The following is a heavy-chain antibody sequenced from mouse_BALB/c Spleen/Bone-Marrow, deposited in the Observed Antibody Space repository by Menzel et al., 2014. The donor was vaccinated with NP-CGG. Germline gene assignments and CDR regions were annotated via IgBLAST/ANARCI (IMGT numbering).Heavy chain of an antibody. CDR2: IRTGSSTI. CDR3: AKSDGAMDF. V-gene: IGHV5-17*02. CDR1: GFTFSSFG. Sequence: EVMLVESGGGLVQPGGSRKLSCAASGFTFSSFGMHWVRQAPEKGLEWVAYIRTGSSTIYYADTVKGRFSISRANPKYPLFQQMPSLRAEDTAMYYCAKSDGAMDFWGPRPSVTVPS. J-gene: IGHJ4*01. D-gene: IGHD2-3*01.